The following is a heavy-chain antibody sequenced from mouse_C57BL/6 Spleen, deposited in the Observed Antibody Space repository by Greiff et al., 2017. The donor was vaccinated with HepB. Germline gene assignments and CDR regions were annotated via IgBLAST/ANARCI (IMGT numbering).Heavy chain of an antibody. CDR3: ASGGDSSGPYAMDY. V-gene: IGHV1-61*01. Sequence: QVQLQQPGAELVRPGSSVKLSCKASGYTFTSYWMDWVKQRPGQGLEWIGNIYPSDSETHYNQKFKDKATLTVDKSSSTAYMQLSSLTSEDSAVYCCASGGDSSGPYAMDYWGQGTSVTVSS. CDR1: GYTFTSYW. D-gene: IGHD3-2*02. CDR2: IYPSDSET. J-gene: IGHJ4*01.